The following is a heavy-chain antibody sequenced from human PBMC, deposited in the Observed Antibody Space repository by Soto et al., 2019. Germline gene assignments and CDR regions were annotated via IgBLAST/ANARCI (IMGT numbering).Heavy chain of an antibody. CDR2: IVVGSGNT. D-gene: IGHD3-22*01. J-gene: IGHJ3*02. CDR3: AADWYYYDRSGSPGAFDI. Sequence: ASVKVSCKASGFTFTSSAMQWVRQARGQRLEWIGWIVVGSGNTNYAQKFQERVTITRDMSTSTAYMELSSLRSEDTAVYYCAADWYYYDRSGSPGAFDIWGQGTMVTVSS. CDR1: GFTFTSSA. V-gene: IGHV1-58*02.